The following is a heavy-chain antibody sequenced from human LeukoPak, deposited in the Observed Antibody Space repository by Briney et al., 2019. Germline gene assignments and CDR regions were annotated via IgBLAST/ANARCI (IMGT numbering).Heavy chain of an antibody. J-gene: IGHJ4*02. Sequence: SETLSLTCTVSGGSISTSSYYWGWIRQPPGKGLEWIGTIYYRGTTYYNPSLNSRVTISVDTSKKQFSLKLSSVTAADTAVYYCAREGIAAAGINYWGQGTLVTVSS. V-gene: IGHV4-39*07. CDR3: AREGIAAAGINY. CDR2: IYYRGTT. CDR1: GGSISTSSYY. D-gene: IGHD6-13*01.